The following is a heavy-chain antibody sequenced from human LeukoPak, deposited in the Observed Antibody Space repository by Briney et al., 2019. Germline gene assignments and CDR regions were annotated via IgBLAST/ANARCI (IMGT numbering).Heavy chain of an antibody. Sequence: SETLSLTCTVSGGSISSGNHYWGWIRQSPEKGLEWIGSISYSGTTYYNPSLKSRVTISLDTSKNHFSLKLNSVTAADTAVYYCARATGYYDSSGYYFRFWFDPWGQGTLVTVSS. CDR2: ISYSGTT. D-gene: IGHD3-22*01. V-gene: IGHV4-39*07. J-gene: IGHJ5*02. CDR3: ARATGYYDSSGYYFRFWFDP. CDR1: GGSISSGNHY.